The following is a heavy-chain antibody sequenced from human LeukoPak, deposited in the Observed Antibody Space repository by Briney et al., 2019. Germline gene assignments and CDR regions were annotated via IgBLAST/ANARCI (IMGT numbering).Heavy chain of an antibody. V-gene: IGHV3-30*03. Sequence: GGSLRLSCAASGFSFSDSGMHWVRQTPGRGLEWVAVISYDGSSKYYADSVKGRFTISRDNPKSTLYLQMHSLRAEDTAVYYCAREISRFGIWGQGTLVTVSS. CDR1: GFSFSDSG. J-gene: IGHJ4*02. CDR2: ISYDGSSK. D-gene: IGHD3-16*01. CDR3: AREISRFGI.